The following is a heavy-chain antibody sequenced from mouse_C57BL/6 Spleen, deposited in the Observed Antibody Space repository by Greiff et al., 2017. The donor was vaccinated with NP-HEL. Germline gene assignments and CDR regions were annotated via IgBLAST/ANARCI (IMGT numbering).Heavy chain of an antibody. Sequence: EVQLVESGGGLVKPGGSLKLSCAASGFTFSDYGMHWVRQAPEKGLEWVAYISSGSSTIYYADTVKGRFTISRDNAKNTLFLQMTSLSSEDTAMYYCARHGSTFYYAMDYWGQGTSVTVSS. CDR1: GFTFSDYG. V-gene: IGHV5-17*01. CDR2: ISSGSSTI. D-gene: IGHD1-1*01. CDR3: ARHGSTFYYAMDY. J-gene: IGHJ4*01.